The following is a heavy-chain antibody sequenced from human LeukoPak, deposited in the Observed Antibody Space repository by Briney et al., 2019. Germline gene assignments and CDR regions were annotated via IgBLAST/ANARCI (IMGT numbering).Heavy chain of an antibody. CDR2: TNHSGST. V-gene: IGHV4-34*01. Sequence: SETLSLTCAVYGGSFSGYYWSWIRQPPGKGLEWIGETNHSGSTNYNPSLKSRVTISVDTSKNQFSLKLSSVTAADTAVYYCARGFRRALDYWGQGTLVTVSS. CDR1: GGSFSGYY. CDR3: ARGFRRALDY. D-gene: IGHD2-21*01. J-gene: IGHJ4*02.